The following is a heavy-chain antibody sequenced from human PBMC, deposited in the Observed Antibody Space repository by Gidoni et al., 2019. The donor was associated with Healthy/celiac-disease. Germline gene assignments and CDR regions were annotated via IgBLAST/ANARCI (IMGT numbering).Heavy chain of an antibody. CDR2: IYYSGST. V-gene: IGHV4-39*01. J-gene: IGHJ5*02. D-gene: IGHD3-3*01. CDR3: ARRSSGRFLGLNTKTNWFDP. Sequence: QLQLQESGPGLVKPSETLSLTCTVSGGSISSSSYSWGWIRPPPGKGLEWIGSIYYSGSTSYNPSLTSRVTISVDTAKNQFSLKLSSVTAADTAVYYCARRSSGRFLGLNTKTNWFDPWGQGTLVTVSS. CDR1: GGSISSSSYS.